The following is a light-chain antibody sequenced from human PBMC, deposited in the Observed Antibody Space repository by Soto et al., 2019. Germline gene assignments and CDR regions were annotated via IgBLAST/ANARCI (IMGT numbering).Light chain of an antibody. CDR1: QNVNSN. CDR2: GAS. Sequence: EILMTQSPATLSVSPGERATLSCRASQNVNSNLAWYQQKRGQAPRLLIYGASTRATGIPARFTGSGSGTDFTLTISSLQSEDFAVYYCQQYSTWPPVTFGQGTKLEIK. V-gene: IGKV3-15*01. J-gene: IGKJ2*01. CDR3: QQYSTWPPVT.